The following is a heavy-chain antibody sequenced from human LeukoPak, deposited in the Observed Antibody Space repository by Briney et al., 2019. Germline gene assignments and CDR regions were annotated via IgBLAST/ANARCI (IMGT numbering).Heavy chain of an antibody. CDR3: ARGATYAYYQDY. CDR2: ISWNSGSI. J-gene: IGHJ4*02. CDR1: GFTFDDYA. V-gene: IGHV3-9*01. D-gene: IGHD1-26*01. Sequence: QTGGSLRLSCAASGFTFDDYAMHWVRQAPGKGLEWVSGISWNSGSIGYADSVKGRFTISRDNAKNSLYLQMNSLRAEDTAVYYCARGATYAYYQDYWGQGTLVTVSS.